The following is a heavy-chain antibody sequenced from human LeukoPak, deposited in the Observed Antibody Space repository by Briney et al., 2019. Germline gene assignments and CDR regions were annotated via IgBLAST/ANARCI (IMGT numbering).Heavy chain of an antibody. D-gene: IGHD6-13*01. CDR1: GFTFSRYW. V-gene: IGHV3-74*01. Sequence: GGSLRLSCAASGFTFSRYWMHWVRQGPGKGVVWVSRINIDRSSTTYADSVKGRFTISRDSAKNTLYLQMNSLRAEDTSVYYCARDIADAFDIWGQGTMVTVSS. CDR3: ARDIADAFDI. CDR2: INIDRSST. J-gene: IGHJ3*02.